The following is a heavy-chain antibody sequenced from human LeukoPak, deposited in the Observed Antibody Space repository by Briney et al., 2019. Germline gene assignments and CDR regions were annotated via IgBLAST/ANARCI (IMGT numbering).Heavy chain of an antibody. D-gene: IGHD3-3*01. CDR2: ISSSSNTI. V-gene: IGHV3-48*01. Sequence: PGGSLRLSCVVSGFIFNTYSMNWVRQAPGKGLEWVSYISSSSNTIHYADSVKGRFTISRDNAKNSLYLQMNSLRAEDTAVYYCAKEKGVVDNPYLDYWGQGTLVTVSS. CDR1: GFIFNTYS. J-gene: IGHJ4*02. CDR3: AKEKGVVDNPYLDY.